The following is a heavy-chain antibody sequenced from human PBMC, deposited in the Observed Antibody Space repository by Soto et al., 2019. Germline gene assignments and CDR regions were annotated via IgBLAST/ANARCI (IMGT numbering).Heavy chain of an antibody. CDR3: ASGRVGATPLYYYAMDV. D-gene: IGHD1-26*01. V-gene: IGHV1-46*01. Sequence: ASVKVSCKASEYTFTSYYMHWVRQAPGQGLEWMGIINPSGSSTSYAQNFQGRVTMTGDTSTSTVYMELSSLRSEDTADYYCASGRVGATPLYYYAMDVWGQGTTVT. J-gene: IGHJ6*02. CDR2: INPSGSST. CDR1: EYTFTSYY.